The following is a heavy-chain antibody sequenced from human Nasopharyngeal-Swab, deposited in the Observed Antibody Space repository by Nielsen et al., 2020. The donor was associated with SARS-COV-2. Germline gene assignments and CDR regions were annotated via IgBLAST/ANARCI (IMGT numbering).Heavy chain of an antibody. J-gene: IGHJ4*02. CDR2: ILIDGRRK. V-gene: IGHV3-30*03. CDR1: GFTFSSYD. CDR3: ARAFMVRGALDY. Sequence: GGSLRLSCAASGFTFSSYDMHWVRQAPGKGLEWVAVILIDGRRKYYADSVKGRFTISRDNSKNTLYLQMNSLRAEDTAVYYCARAFMVRGALDYWGQGTLVTVSS. D-gene: IGHD3-10*01.